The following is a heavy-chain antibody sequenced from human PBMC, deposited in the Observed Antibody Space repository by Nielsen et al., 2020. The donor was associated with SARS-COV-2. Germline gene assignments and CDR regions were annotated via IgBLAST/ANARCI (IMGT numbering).Heavy chain of an antibody. CDR3: ARGKRGVAFDV. CDR1: GDSINSGGTY. J-gene: IGHJ3*01. Sequence: SETLSLTCTVSGDSINSGGTYWSWIRQHPGKGLEWVGYIYFSGSTTYNPSLKSRVTISVDTSKSHFSLKLNSVTAADTADYYCARGKRGVAFDVWGQGSMVTVSS. D-gene: IGHD3-10*01. CDR2: IYFSGST. V-gene: IGHV4-61*03.